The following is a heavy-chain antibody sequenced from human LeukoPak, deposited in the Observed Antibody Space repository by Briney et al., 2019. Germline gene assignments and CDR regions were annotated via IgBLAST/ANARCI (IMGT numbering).Heavy chain of an antibody. J-gene: IGHJ4*02. CDR2: INPNSGGT. D-gene: IGHD6-6*01. CDR1: GYTFTGYY. V-gene: IGHV1-2*02. CDR3: ARGPSLAARPALYYFDY. Sequence: ASVKVSYTASGYTFTGYYMHWVRQAPGQGLEWMGWINPNSGGTNYAQKFQGRVTMTRDTSISTAYMELSRLRSDDTAVYYCARGPSLAARPALYYFDYWGQGTLVTVSS.